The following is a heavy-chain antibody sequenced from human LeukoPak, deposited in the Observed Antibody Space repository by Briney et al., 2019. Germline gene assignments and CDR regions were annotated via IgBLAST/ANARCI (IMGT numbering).Heavy chain of an antibody. V-gene: IGHV3-7*01. CDR2: IKYDGDVE. CDR3: KSGGAAPGSFDN. J-gene: IGHJ4*02. D-gene: IGHD6-13*01. Sequence: LAGGSLRLSCAASGFTFSDYWMSWMRQAPGKGLEWVANIKYDGDVEYYVDSVKGRFTISRDNAKSSLYLQLNSLRIEDTAVYYCKSGGAAPGSFDNWGQGTLVTVSP. CDR1: GFTFSDYW.